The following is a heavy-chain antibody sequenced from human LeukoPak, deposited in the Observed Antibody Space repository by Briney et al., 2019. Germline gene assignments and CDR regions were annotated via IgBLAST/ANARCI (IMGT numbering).Heavy chain of an antibody. V-gene: IGHV3-43*02. J-gene: IGHJ4*02. CDR2: ISGDGGTT. Sequence: GGSLRLSCAASGFNFDEYAMYWVRQAPGKGLEWVSLISGDGGTTSYADSVKGRFTISRDNSENSLNLQMKSLRSEDTALYYCAKARRSGTHYSDSDFWGRGTLVTVSS. CDR3: AKARRSGTHYSDSDF. CDR1: GFNFDEYA. D-gene: IGHD1-26*01.